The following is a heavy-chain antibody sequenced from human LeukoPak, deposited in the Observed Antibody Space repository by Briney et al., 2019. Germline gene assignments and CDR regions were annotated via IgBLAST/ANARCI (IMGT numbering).Heavy chain of an antibody. J-gene: IGHJ6*02. D-gene: IGHD3-22*01. CDR3: AKDLFPYYDSFRVYYGMDV. Sequence: GGSLRLSCAASGFTSDDYTMHWVRQAPGKGLEWVSLISWDGGSTYYADSVKGRFTISRDNSKNSLYLQMNSLRTEDTALYYCAKDLFPYYDSFRVYYGMDVWGQGTTVTVSS. CDR1: GFTSDDYT. CDR2: ISWDGGST. V-gene: IGHV3-43*01.